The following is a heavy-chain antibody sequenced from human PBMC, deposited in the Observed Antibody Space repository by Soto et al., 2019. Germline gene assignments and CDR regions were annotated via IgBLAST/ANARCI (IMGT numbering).Heavy chain of an antibody. CDR1: GFTFSNAW. CDR2: IKSKTDGGTT. Sequence: EVQLVESGGGLVKPGGSLRLSCAASGFTFSNAWMSWVRQAPGKGLEWVGRIKSKTDGGTTDYAAPVKGRFTISRDDSKNTLYLQMNSLKTEDDAVYYCTTDPLTMVRGVINDYYYDYYMDVWGKGTTVTVSS. V-gene: IGHV3-15*01. J-gene: IGHJ6*03. CDR3: TTDPLTMVRGVINDYYYDYYMDV. D-gene: IGHD3-10*01.